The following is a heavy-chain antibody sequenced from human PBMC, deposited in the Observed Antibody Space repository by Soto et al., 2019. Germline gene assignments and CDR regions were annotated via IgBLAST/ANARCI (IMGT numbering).Heavy chain of an antibody. CDR1: GGTFSSYA. Sequence: QVQLVQSGAEVKKPGSSVKVSCKSSGGTFSSYAISWVRQAPGQGLEWMGGVIPVFGLATYAQKVQGRVTITADKSTNTAYMEASSLRSEDTAVYYCARGKSYYGSGKGIYDYYSLDVWGQGTTVTVSS. CDR2: VIPVFGLA. V-gene: IGHV1-69*17. CDR3: ARGKSYYGSGKGIYDYYSLDV. J-gene: IGHJ6*02. D-gene: IGHD3-10*01.